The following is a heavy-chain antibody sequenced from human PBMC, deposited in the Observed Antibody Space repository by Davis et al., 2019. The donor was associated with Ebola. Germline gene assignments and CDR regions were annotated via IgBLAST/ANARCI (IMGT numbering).Heavy chain of an antibody. Sequence: PSETLSLTCAASGFTFSGSAMHWVRQAPGKGLEWVAVISYDGSNKYYADSVKGRFTISRDNAKNSLYLQMSSLRDEDTAVYYCARGVGSGPMFDPWGQGTLVTVSS. V-gene: IGHV3-30*04. CDR3: ARGVGSGPMFDP. CDR1: GFTFSGSA. CDR2: ISYDGSNK. D-gene: IGHD2-15*01. J-gene: IGHJ5*02.